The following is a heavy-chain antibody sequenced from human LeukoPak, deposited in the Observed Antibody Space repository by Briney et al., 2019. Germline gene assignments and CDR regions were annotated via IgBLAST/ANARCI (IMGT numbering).Heavy chain of an antibody. D-gene: IGHD3-22*01. CDR1: GGSISSYY. CDR2: IYYSGST. V-gene: IGHV4-59*01. Sequence: SETLSLTCTVSGGSISSYYWSWIRQPPGKGLEWIGYIYYSGSTNYNPSLKSRVTISVDTSKNQFSLKLSSVTAADTAVYYCVRIGSSGYFDYWGQGTLVTVSS. CDR3: VRIGSSGYFDY. J-gene: IGHJ4*02.